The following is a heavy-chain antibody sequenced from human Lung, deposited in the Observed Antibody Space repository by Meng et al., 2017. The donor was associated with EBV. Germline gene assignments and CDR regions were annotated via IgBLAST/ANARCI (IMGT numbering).Heavy chain of an antibody. Sequence: EVLLVESGGGLIRPGWFLRLSCAVSGFTVSNNYMSWIRQAPGRGLEWVSLIYSVGSTYYADSVKGRFTISRDNSKNTLHLQMNSLRVEDTAVYYCITSHDCGQGTLVTVSS. CDR2: IYSVGST. CDR3: ITSHD. V-gene: IGHV3-53*01. CDR1: GFTVSNNY. J-gene: IGHJ4*02. D-gene: IGHD1-14*01.